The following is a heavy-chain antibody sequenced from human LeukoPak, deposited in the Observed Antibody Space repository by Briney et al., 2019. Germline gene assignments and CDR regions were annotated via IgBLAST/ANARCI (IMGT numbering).Heavy chain of an antibody. D-gene: IGHD6-13*01. Sequence: PGGSLRLSCAAFDFAFGNTWMNWVRQAPGKGLEWVGRIKSKPDGGTTDYAAPVKGRFIISRDDSKDTLYLQMNRLKIEVSAVYYCTTLDSGSWYPSDNWGQGTLVTVSS. CDR1: DFAFGNTW. CDR2: IKSKPDGGTT. J-gene: IGHJ4*02. CDR3: TTLDSGSWYPSDN. V-gene: IGHV3-15*07.